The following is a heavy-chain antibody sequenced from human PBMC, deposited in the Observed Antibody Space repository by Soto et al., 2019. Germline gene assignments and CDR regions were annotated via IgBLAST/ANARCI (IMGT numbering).Heavy chain of an antibody. V-gene: IGHV1-18*01. CDR1: GYTFTSYG. Sequence: QVQLVQSGAEVKKPGASVKVSCKPSGYTFTSYGITWVRQAPGQGLEWMGWISAYNGNTNYAQKFQGRVTMTTDTSRGTAYREVRSLGSDDTAVYYCASGWFGEFVYQFDYWGQGTLVTVSS. J-gene: IGHJ4*02. CDR2: ISAYNGNT. CDR3: ASGWFGEFVYQFDY. D-gene: IGHD3-10*01.